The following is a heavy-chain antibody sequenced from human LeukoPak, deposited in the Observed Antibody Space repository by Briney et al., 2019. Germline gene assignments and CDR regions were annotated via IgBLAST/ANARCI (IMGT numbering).Heavy chain of an antibody. CDR1: GYTFTSYY. V-gene: IGHV1-46*01. J-gene: IGHJ6*02. D-gene: IGHD5-12*01. CDR2: VNPSGGST. CDR3: AREDIVATMGGYYYYGMDV. Sequence: ASVKVSCKASGYTFTSYYMHWVRQAPGQGLEWMGIVNPSGGSTSYAQKFQGRVAMTRDTSTSTVYMELSSLRSEDTAVYYCAREDIVATMGGYYYYGMDVWGQGTTVTVSS.